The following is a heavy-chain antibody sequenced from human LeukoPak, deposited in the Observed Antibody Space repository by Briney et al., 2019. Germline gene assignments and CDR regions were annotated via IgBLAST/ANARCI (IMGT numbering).Heavy chain of an antibody. V-gene: IGHV1-2*02. J-gene: IGHJ4*02. CDR2: INPNSGGT. CDR3: ARVCQPFVYKVFDY. Sequence: ASVKVSCKASGYTFTGYYMHWVRQAPGQGLEWMGWINPNSGGTNYAQKFQGRVTMTRDTSIGTAYMELSRLRSDDTAVYYCARVCQPFVYKVFDYWGQGTLVTVSS. D-gene: IGHD1-14*01. CDR1: GYTFTGYY.